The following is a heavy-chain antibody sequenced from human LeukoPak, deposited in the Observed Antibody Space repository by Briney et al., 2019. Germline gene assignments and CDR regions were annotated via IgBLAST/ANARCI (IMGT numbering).Heavy chain of an antibody. CDR2: ISYDGSNK. CDR3: ARDLALWFGEPIDY. V-gene: IGHV3-30*04. D-gene: IGHD3-10*01. J-gene: IGHJ4*02. Sequence: GGSLRLSCAASGFTFSSYAMHWVRQAPGKGLEWVAVISYDGSNKYYADSVKGRFTISRDNAKNSLYLQMNSLRAEDTAVYYCARDLALWFGEPIDYWGQGTLVTVSS. CDR1: GFTFSSYA.